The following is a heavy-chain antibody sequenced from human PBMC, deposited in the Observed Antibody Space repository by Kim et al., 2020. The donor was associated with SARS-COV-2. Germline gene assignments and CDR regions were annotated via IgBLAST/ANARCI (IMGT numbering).Heavy chain of an antibody. Sequence: SETLSLTCTVYGGSISSYYWSWIRQPPGKGLEWIGYIYYSGSTNYNPSLKSRVTISVDTSKNQFSLKLSSVTAADTAVYYCASGGPYSSSWYGFYYYGMDVWGQGTTVTVSS. CDR1: GGSISSYY. CDR2: IYYSGST. V-gene: IGHV4-59*13. CDR3: ASGGPYSSSWYGFYYYGMDV. D-gene: IGHD6-13*01. J-gene: IGHJ6*02.